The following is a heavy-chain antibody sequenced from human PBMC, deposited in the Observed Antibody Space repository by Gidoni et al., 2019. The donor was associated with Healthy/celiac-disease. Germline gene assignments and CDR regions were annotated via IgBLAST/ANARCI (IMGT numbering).Heavy chain of an antibody. CDR3: ARDSHTGGSGWYDIDY. J-gene: IGHJ4*02. CDR2: IWYDGSNK. Sequence: QVQLVESGGGVVQPGRSLRPSCSASGSTFRSYGMHWVRQAPGKGLEWVAVIWYDGSNKYYADSVKGRFTISRDNSKNTLYLQMNSLRAEDTAVYYCARDSHTGGSGWYDIDYWGQGTLVTVSS. CDR1: GSTFRSYG. V-gene: IGHV3-33*01. D-gene: IGHD6-19*01.